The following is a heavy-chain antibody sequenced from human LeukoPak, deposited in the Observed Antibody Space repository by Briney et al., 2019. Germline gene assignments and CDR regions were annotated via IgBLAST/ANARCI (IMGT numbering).Heavy chain of an antibody. CDR3: ARLNSPGWFDP. CDR2: MYYRGST. CDR1: GGSISSSSHY. Sequence: SETLSLTCTVSGGSISSSSHYWGWIRQPPGKGLEWIGSMYYRGSTYHNPSLKSRVTISVDTSKNQFSLKLSSVTAADTAVYYCARLNSPGWFDPWGQGTLVTVSS. J-gene: IGHJ5*02. V-gene: IGHV4-39*01.